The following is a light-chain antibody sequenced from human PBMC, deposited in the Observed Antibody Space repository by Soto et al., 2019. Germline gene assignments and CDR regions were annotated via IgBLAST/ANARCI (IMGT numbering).Light chain of an antibody. Sequence: QSVLTQPPSVSGAPGQRVTISCTGSSSNIGAGYDVHWYQQLPGTAPNLLIYGNSNRPSGVPDRFSGSKSGPSASLAITGLQAEHEADYYCQSYDSSLSGWVFGGGTKLTVL. CDR1: SSNIGAGYD. CDR2: GNS. V-gene: IGLV1-40*01. CDR3: QSYDSSLSGWV. J-gene: IGLJ3*02.